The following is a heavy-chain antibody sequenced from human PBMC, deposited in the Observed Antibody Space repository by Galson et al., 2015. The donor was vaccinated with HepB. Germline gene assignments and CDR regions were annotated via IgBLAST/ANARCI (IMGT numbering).Heavy chain of an antibody. CDR3: TRRTGTLGGYYMDV. Sequence: SLRLSCAASGFTFSGSAMHWFRPASGKGLEWVGRIRSKANSYATAYAASVKGRFTISRDDSKNTAYLQMNSLKTEDTAVYYCTRRTGTLGGYYMDVWGKGTTVTVSS. V-gene: IGHV3-73*01. CDR2: IRSKANSYAT. D-gene: IGHD3-10*01. CDR1: GFTFSGSA. J-gene: IGHJ6*03.